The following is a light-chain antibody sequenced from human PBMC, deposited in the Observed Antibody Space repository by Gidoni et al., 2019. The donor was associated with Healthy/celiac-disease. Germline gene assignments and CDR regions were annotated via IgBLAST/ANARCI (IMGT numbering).Light chain of an antibody. CDR3: QQSYSTP. J-gene: IGKJ3*01. Sequence: DLQLTQSPSSLSASVGDRVTITCRASQSISSYLNWYQQKPGKAPRLLIYAASSLQSGVPSRFSGSGSGTDFTLTISSLQPEDFATYYCQQSYSTPFGPXTKVDIK. V-gene: IGKV1-39*01. CDR2: AAS. CDR1: QSISSY.